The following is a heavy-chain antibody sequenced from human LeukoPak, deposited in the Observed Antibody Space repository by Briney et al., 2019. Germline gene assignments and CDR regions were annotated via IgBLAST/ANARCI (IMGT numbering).Heavy chain of an antibody. CDR3: ARPGQLGTLYYGMDV. CDR2: INHSGST. V-gene: IGHV4-34*01. CDR1: GGSFSGYQ. J-gene: IGHJ6*02. Sequence: SETLSLTCAVYGGSFSGYQWNWIRQPPGKGLEWIGEINHSGSTNYNPSLKSRVTMSVDTSKNQFSLKLSSVTAADTAVYYCARPGQLGTLYYGMDVWGQGTTVTVS. D-gene: IGHD3-16*01.